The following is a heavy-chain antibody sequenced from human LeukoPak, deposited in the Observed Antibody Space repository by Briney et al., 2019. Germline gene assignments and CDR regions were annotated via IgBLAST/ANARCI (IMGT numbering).Heavy chain of an antibody. CDR2: IIPMFGTV. Sequence: SVKVSCKAPGGTFSSYGLNWVRQAPGEGLEWMGRIIPMFGTVNYAQKFQGRVTITTDESTTTAYMELSSLRSEDTALYYCARDHDMMAMRDWGQGTLVSVSS. J-gene: IGHJ4*02. V-gene: IGHV1-69*05. D-gene: IGHD5-24*01. CDR1: GGTFSSYG. CDR3: ARDHDMMAMRD.